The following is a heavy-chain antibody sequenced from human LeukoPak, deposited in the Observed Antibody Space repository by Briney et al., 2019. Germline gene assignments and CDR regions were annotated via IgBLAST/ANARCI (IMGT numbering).Heavy chain of an antibody. CDR3: ARQSSGYSSNFDY. CDR2: IDPSDFYN. D-gene: IGHD5-18*01. Sequence: GGSLKISWKGSGCSFTSYWISWVRQVPGKGLEGMGRIDPSDFYNNYSPSCQGHVTISAHTSITTAYLQWTSLTASDTAIYYCARQSSGYSSNFDYWGQGTLVTVSS. V-gene: IGHV5-10-1*01. CDR1: GCSFTSYW. J-gene: IGHJ4*02.